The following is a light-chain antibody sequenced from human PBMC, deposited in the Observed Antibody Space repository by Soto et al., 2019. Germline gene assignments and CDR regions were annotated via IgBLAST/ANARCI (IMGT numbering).Light chain of an antibody. CDR3: QQYGRSPRT. J-gene: IGKJ1*01. CDR1: QSVSGSY. V-gene: IGKV3-20*01. CDR2: GVS. Sequence: IVLTQSPGTLSLSPGERATLSCRASQSVSGSYLAWYQQKPGQAPRLLIYGVSSRATGIPDSFSGNGSGTDFTLTISRLEPEDCAVYYCQQYGRSPRTLGQGTKV.